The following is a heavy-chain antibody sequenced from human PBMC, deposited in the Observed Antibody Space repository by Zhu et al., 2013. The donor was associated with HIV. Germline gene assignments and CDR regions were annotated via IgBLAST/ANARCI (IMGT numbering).Heavy chain of an antibody. CDR2: IVVGSGGS. CDR3: AADSLHQLLQPETNYGMDV. CDR1: GFTFNRSA. D-gene: IGHD2-2*01. V-gene: IGHV1-58*03. Sequence: QMQLVQSGPEVKKPGTSVKVSCKASGFTFNRSAVEWVRQARGQQFEWIGWIVVGSGGSKYAEGFQERVSITRDMSTSTAYMELSSLRSEDTAVYYCAADSLHQLLQPETNYGMDVWGQGTTVTVSS. J-gene: IGHJ6*02.